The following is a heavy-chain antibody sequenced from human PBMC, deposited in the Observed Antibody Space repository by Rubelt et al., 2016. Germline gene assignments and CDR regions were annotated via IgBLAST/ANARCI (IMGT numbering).Heavy chain of an antibody. J-gene: IGHJ4*02. CDR1: GYTFTSYG. Sequence: QVQLVQSGAEVKKPGASVKVSCKASGYTFTSYGISWVRQAPGQGLEWMGWMNPNSGNTGDEKKFQGRVTMARNTSLSTAYMGLSSLRCEDTAVYYCARNRYSSSWDYWGQGTLVTVSS. CDR3: ARNRYSSSWDY. CDR2: MNPNSGNT. D-gene: IGHD6-13*01. V-gene: IGHV1-8*02.